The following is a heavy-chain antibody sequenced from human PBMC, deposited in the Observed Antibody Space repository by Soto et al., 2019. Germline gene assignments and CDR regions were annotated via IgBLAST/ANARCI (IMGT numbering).Heavy chain of an antibody. V-gene: IGHV3-13*01. CDR2: IGTAGDT. CDR1: GFTFSGLD. J-gene: IGHJ4*02. Sequence: GSLRPSCQASGFTFSGLDMHWVRQPTGNGLAWVSTIGTAGDTYYAVSVKGRFTISRDNAKNSLSLQMNSLRAGDTAVYFCARGQEVGAHFFDSWGQGTQVTVSS. CDR3: ARGQEVGAHFFDS. D-gene: IGHD2-15*01.